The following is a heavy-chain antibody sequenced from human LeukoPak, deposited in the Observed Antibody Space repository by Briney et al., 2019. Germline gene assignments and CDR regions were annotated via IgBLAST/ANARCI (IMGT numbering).Heavy chain of an antibody. Sequence: ASVKVSCKASGYTFSGYFMHWVRQAPGQGLEWMGWINPNSGGTNYAQKFQGRVTMTRDTSISTAYMELSSLRSDDTAVYYCARGRIQLWLLVECCGQARLVTVSS. CDR1: GYTFSGYF. J-gene: IGHJ4*01. CDR3: ARGRIQLWLLVEC. V-gene: IGHV1-2*02. CDR2: INPNSGGT. D-gene: IGHD5-18*01.